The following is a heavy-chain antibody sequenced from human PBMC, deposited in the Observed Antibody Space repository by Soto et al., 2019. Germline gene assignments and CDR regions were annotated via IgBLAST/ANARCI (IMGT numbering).Heavy chain of an antibody. CDR3: AREYDYSSGYYRPGDY. CDR2: INPSGGST. D-gene: IGHD3-22*01. V-gene: IGHV1-46*01. CDR1: GYTFTSYY. Sequence: QVQLVQSGAEVKKPGASVKVSCKASGYTFTSYYMHWVRQAPGQGLEWMGIINPSGGSTSYAQKFQGRVTMTRDTSTITVYMELSSLRSEDTAVYYCAREYDYSSGYYRPGDYWGQGTLVTVSS. J-gene: IGHJ4*02.